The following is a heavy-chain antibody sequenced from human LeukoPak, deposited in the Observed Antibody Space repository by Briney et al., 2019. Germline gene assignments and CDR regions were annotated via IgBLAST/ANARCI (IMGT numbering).Heavy chain of an antibody. J-gene: IGHJ5*02. V-gene: IGHV3-74*01. CDR2: INSDGSST. Sequence: PGGSLRLSCAASGFTFSSYWMHWVRQAPGKGLVWVSRINSDGSSTSYADSVKGRFTTSRDNAKNTLYLQMNSLRAEDTAVYYCARGLHSGSSHPAGWFDPWGQGTLVTVSS. CDR3: ARGLHSGSSHPAGWFDP. CDR1: GFTFSSYW. D-gene: IGHD1-26*01.